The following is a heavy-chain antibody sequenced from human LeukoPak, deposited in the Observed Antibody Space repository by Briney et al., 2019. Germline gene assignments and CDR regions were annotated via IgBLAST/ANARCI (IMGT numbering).Heavy chain of an antibody. CDR3: PKGPQAAFDI. CDR1: GFTFYDYA. Sequence: GGSLRLSCAAPGFTFYDYAMRWGRHAPGKGVGWVSGIRWDRGRIAYVDSVKRGFTISREKAKNSLYLQMNSLRAEDTALYYCPKGPQAAFDIWGQGTMVTVSS. V-gene: IGHV3-9*01. CDR2: IRWDRGRI. J-gene: IGHJ3*02.